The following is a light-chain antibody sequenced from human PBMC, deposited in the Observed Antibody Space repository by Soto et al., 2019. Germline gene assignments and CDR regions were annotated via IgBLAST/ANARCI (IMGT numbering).Light chain of an antibody. CDR3: QKYISVPV. CDR2: AAS. Sequence: DIQMTQSPTSLSASVGDRVTITCRASQGIRNFVAWYQQKPGKAPKLLIYAASTLQSGVPSRFSGSRSGTYLPITITSLQPDDVTTYSCQKYISVPVFGPGTKVEIK. V-gene: IGKV1-27*01. J-gene: IGKJ3*01. CDR1: QGIRNF.